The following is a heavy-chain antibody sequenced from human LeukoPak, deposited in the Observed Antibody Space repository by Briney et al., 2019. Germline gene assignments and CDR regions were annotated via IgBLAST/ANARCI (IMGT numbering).Heavy chain of an antibody. D-gene: IGHD3-10*01. J-gene: IGHJ3*02. V-gene: IGHV4-59*01. CDR1: GGSISSYY. CDR2: IYFSGST. CDR3: ARDFSITTHAFDI. Sequence: SETLSLTCTASGGSISSYYWTWIRQPPGKGLEWIGYIYFSGSTNYNPSLKNRVTFSVDTSKNQFSLNLSSVTAADTAVYYCARDFSITTHAFDIWGQGTMVTVSS.